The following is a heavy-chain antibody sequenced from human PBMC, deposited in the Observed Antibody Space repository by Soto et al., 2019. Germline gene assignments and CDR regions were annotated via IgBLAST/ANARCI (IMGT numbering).Heavy chain of an antibody. V-gene: IGHV3-30*03. CDR2: ISYDGSNK. D-gene: IGHD4-17*01. CDR3: VINDYGDYGFDY. Sequence: PVGSLRLSCAASGFTFSSYGMHWVRQAPGKGLEWVAVISYDGSNKYYADSVKGRFTISRDNSKNTLYLQMNSLRAEDTAVCYCVINDYGDYGFDYWGQGTLVTVSS. J-gene: IGHJ4*02. CDR1: GFTFSSYG.